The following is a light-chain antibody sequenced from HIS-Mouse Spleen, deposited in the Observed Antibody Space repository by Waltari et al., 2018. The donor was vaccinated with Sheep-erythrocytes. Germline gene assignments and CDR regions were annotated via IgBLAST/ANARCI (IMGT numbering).Light chain of an antibody. Sequence: SPGQSVTISCTGTSSDVGSYNLVSWYQQHPGKAPKLMIYEGSKRPSGVSNRFSGSKSGNTASLTISGLQAEDEADYYCCSYAGSSTPWVFGGGTKLTVL. CDR1: SSDVGSYNL. J-gene: IGLJ3*02. V-gene: IGLV2-23*01. CDR2: EGS. CDR3: CSYAGSSTPWV.